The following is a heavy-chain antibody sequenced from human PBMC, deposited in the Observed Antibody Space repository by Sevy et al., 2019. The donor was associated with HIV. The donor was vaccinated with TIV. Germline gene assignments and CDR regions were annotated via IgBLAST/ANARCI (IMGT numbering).Heavy chain of an antibody. J-gene: IGHJ3*02. CDR1: GFTFSSYA. D-gene: IGHD3-10*01. CDR3: AKDTGSGSYFDAFDI. Sequence: GGSLRLSCAASGFTFSSYAMSWVRQAPGKGLEWVSAISGSGGSTYYADSVKGRFTISRDNSKNTLYLQMNSLRAEDTAVYYWAKDTGSGSYFDAFDIWGQGTMVTVSS. V-gene: IGHV3-23*01. CDR2: ISGSGGST.